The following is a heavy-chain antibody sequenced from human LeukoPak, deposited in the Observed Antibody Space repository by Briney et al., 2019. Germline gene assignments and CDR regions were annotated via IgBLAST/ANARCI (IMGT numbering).Heavy chain of an antibody. V-gene: IGHV3-7*01. CDR1: GFTFSDFW. D-gene: IGHD3-22*01. CDR2: IKEDGTEK. Sequence: GGSLRLSCAGSGFTFSDFWMTWVRQTPGKGLEWVANIKEDGTEKNLVDSVKGRFTISRDNTKNLLFLEMNNLRGDDTAVYYCARDQHGEDYDPTHFDCWGQGTLVTVSS. J-gene: IGHJ4*02. CDR3: ARDQHGEDYDPTHFDC.